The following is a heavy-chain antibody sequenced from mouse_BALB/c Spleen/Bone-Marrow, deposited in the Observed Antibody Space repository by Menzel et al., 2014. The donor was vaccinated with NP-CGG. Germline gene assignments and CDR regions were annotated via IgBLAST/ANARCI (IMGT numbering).Heavy chain of an antibody. V-gene: IGHV1S41*01. Sequence: DLVKPGASVKRSCKASGYTFTSYWINWIKQRPGQGLEWIGRIAPGSGSTYYNEMFKGKATLIVDTSSSTAYIQLSSLSSEDSAVYFCARGGLHYFDYWGQGTTLTVSS. D-gene: IGHD3-3*01. J-gene: IGHJ2*01. CDR1: GYTFTSYW. CDR2: IAPGSGST. CDR3: ARGGLHYFDY.